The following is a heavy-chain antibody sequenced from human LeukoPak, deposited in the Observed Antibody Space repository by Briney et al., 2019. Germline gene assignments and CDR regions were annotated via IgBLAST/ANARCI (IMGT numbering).Heavy chain of an antibody. CDR3: ARADSGSYFKYYYYGMDV. V-gene: IGHV4-34*01. CDR2: INHSGST. CDR1: GGSFSGYY. D-gene: IGHD1-26*01. J-gene: IGHJ6*02. Sequence: PSETLSLTCAVYGGSFSGYYWSWIRQPPGKGLEWIGEINHSGSTNYNPSLKSRVTISVDTSKNQFSLKLSSVTAADTAVYYCARADSGSYFKYYYYGMDVWGQGTTVTVSS.